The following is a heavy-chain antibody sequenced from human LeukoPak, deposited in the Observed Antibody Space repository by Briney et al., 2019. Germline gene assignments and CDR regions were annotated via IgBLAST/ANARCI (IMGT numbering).Heavy chain of an antibody. Sequence: ASVKVSCKTSGYTFTGYYMHWVRQAPGQGLEWMGRINPNSGGTNYALKFQGRVTMTRDTSISTAYMELSRLRSDDTAVYYCARVERLGLSFDPWGQGTLVTVSS. J-gene: IGHJ5*02. CDR1: GYTFTGYY. CDR2: INPNSGGT. V-gene: IGHV1-2*02. D-gene: IGHD7-27*01. CDR3: ARVERLGLSFDP.